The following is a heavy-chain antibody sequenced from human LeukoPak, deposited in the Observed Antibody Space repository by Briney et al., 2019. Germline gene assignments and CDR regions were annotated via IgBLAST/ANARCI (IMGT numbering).Heavy chain of an antibody. CDR2: ISSSGSTI. CDR3: STRPRSLIY. Sequence: GGSLRLSCAASGFTFSDYYMSWIRQAPGKGLEWVSYISSSGSTIYYADSVKGRFTISRDNAKNSLYLQMNSLRPEDTALYYCSTRPRSLIYWGHGTLVTVSS. V-gene: IGHV3-11*01. J-gene: IGHJ4*01. D-gene: IGHD6-6*01. CDR1: GFTFSDYY.